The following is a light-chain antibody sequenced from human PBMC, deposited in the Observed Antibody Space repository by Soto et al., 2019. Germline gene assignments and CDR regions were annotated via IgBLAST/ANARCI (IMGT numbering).Light chain of an antibody. J-gene: IGLJ2*01. V-gene: IGLV2-23*02. CDR3: CSYAGDGVV. CDR1: NSDVGRYDH. Sequence: QSVLTQPASVSASPGQSIIVSCTGTNSDVGRYDHVSWLQHSPGKAPKVVIYDVNNRPSGVSNRFSGSKSDNTAALTISGLQAEDEGDYYCCSYAGDGVVFGGGTKVTVL. CDR2: DVN.